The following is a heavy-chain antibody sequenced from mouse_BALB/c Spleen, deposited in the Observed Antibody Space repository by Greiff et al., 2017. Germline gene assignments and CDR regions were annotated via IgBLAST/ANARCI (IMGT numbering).Heavy chain of an antibody. D-gene: IGHD1-1*01. V-gene: IGHV5-4*02. Sequence: EVKLMESGGGLVKPGGSLKLSCAASGFTFSDYYMYWVRQTPEKRLEWVATISDGGSYTYYPDSVKGRFTISRDNAKNNLYLQMSSLKSEDTAMYYCAREGKYGSSRYFDYWGQGTTLTVSS. J-gene: IGHJ2*01. CDR1: GFTFSDYY. CDR2: ISDGGSYT. CDR3: AREGKYGSSRYFDY.